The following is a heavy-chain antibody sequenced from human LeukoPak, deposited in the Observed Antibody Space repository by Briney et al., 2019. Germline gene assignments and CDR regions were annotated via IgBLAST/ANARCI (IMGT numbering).Heavy chain of an antibody. CDR1: GFTFSSYA. J-gene: IGHJ2*01. CDR3: AKCYTDYWYFDL. D-gene: IGHD3-16*02. V-gene: IGHV3-23*01. Sequence: GGSLRLSCAASGFTFSSYAMSWVRQAPGKALEWVSAISGSGGSTYYADSVKGRFTISRDNSKNTLYLQMNSLRAEDTAVYYCAKCYTDYWYFDLWGRGTLVTVSS. CDR2: ISGSGGST.